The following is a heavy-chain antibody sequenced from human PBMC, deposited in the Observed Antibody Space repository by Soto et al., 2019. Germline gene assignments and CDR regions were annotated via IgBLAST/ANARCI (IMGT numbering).Heavy chain of an antibody. CDR3: AALSITSPTLGYYFDY. Sequence: ASVKVSCKASGFTFTSSAVQWVRQARGQRLEWIGWIVVGSGNTNYAQKFQERVTITRDMSTSTAYMELSSLRSEDTAVYYCAALSITSPTLGYYFDYWGQGNPVTVSS. J-gene: IGHJ4*02. D-gene: IGHD1-20*01. CDR1: GFTFTSSA. V-gene: IGHV1-58*01. CDR2: IVVGSGNT.